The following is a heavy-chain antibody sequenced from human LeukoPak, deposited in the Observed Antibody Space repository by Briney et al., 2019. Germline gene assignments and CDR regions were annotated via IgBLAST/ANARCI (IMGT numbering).Heavy chain of an antibody. J-gene: IGHJ5*02. CDR3: ARVPRIEAGATGDWFDP. Sequence: SETLSLTCTVSGYSISNGYYWGWIRQPPGKGLEWIGFIYYSGSTNYNPSLKSRVTISVDTSKNQFFLNLRSVTAADTAVYYCARVPRIEAGATGDWFDPWGQGTVVTVSS. V-gene: IGHV4-61*01. CDR2: IYYSGST. D-gene: IGHD6-13*01. CDR1: GYSISNGYY.